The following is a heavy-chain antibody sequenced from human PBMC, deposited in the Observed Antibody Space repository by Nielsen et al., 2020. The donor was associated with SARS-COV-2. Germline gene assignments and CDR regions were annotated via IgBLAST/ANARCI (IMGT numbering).Heavy chain of an antibody. CDR3: AKAYYHDRERRGYYFSWFDP. CDR1: GFNFRSYG. Sequence: GESLKISCAAHGFNFRSYGMHWVRQAPGKGLEWVAVIWHDGSNKYYGDSLKGRFAISRDNSKNTLYLQMNSLSAGDTAVYYCAKAYYHDRERRGYYFSWFDPWGQGTQVTVSS. CDR2: IWHDGSNK. V-gene: IGHV3-30*02. J-gene: IGHJ5*02. D-gene: IGHD3-22*01.